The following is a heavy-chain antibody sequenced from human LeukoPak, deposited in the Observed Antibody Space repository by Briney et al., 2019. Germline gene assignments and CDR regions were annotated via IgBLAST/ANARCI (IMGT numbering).Heavy chain of an antibody. CDR3: ATGDYMSGNWFDP. J-gene: IGHJ5*02. CDR1: GHTLTELS. D-gene: IGHD4-17*01. CDR2: FDPEDGET. Sequence: ASVKVSCKVSGHTLTELSMHWVRQAPGKGLEWMGGFDPEDGETIYAQKFQGRVTMTEDTSTDTAYMELSSLRSEDTAVYYCATGDYMSGNWFDPWGQGTLVTVSS. V-gene: IGHV1-24*01.